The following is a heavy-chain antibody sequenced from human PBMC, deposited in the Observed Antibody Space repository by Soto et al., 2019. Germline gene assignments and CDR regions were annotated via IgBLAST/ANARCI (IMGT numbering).Heavy chain of an antibody. J-gene: IGHJ5*01. CDR2: FIPVYRTL. D-gene: IGHD3-3*01. CDR3: ATGVIWIGYFTVDS. CDR1: GGSFGNSA. Sequence: SVKVSCKASGGSFGNSAINWVRQTPGQGLEWLGGFIPVYRTLNYAQKFQGRVTITADESTGTAYMTLSSLASDDTAVYYCATGVIWIGYFTVDSWGHGTRVTVSS. V-gene: IGHV1-69*13.